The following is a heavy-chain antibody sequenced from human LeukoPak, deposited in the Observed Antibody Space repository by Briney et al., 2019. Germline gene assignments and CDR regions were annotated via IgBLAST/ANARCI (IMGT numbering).Heavy chain of an antibody. CDR2: INHSGST. J-gene: IGHJ4*02. D-gene: IGHD1/OR15-1a*01. Sequence: PSETLSLTCAVYGGSFSGYYWSWIRQPTGKGLEWIGEINHSGSTNYNPSLKSRVTISVDTSKNQFSLKLSSVTAADTAVYYCARGVGGGNKGYYFDYWGQGTLVTVSS. CDR1: GGSFSGYY. CDR3: ARGVGGGNKGYYFDY. V-gene: IGHV4-34*01.